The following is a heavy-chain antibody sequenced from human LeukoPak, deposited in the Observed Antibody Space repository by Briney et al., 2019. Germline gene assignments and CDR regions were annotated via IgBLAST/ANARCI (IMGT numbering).Heavy chain of an antibody. CDR2: MWYEGSGTNK. Sequence: GGSLRLSCAASGFTFSSSGMHWARQPPGKGLEWLRYMWYEGSGTNKYSADSVKGRFTISRDNSKNTMYLQMNSLRAEDTAVYYCARKRNPWSDFAAPNDRWGQGTVVTVSS. D-gene: IGHD3-3*01. CDR1: GFTFSSSG. V-gene: IGHV3-30*02. CDR3: ARKRNPWSDFAAPNDR. J-gene: IGHJ4*02.